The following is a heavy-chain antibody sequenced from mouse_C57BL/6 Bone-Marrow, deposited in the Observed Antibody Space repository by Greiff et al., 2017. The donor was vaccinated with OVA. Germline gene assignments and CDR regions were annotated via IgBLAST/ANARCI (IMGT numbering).Heavy chain of an antibody. CDR2: IDPSDSYT. CDR1: GYTFTSYW. J-gene: IGHJ3*01. V-gene: IGHV1-50*01. D-gene: IGHD3-2*02. Sequence: QVQLKQPGAELVKPGASVKLSCKASGYTFTSYWMQWVKQRPGQGLEWIGEIDPSDSYTNYNQKFKGKATLTVDTSSSTAYMQLSSLTSEDSAVYYCARWGAQATGFAYWGQGTLVTVSA. CDR3: ARWGAQATGFAY.